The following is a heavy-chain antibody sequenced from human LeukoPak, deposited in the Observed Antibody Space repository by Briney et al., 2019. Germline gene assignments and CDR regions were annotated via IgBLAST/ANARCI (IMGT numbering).Heavy chain of an antibody. Sequence: EASLKVSCKASGYTFTGYYMHWVRQAPGQGLEWMGWINPNSGGTNYAQKFQGRVTMTRDTSISTAYMELSRLRSDDTAVYCCARDSGERGAGSYLIAYWGQGTLVTVSS. CDR2: INPNSGGT. CDR3: ARDSGERGAGSYLIAY. CDR1: GYTFTGYY. D-gene: IGHD3-10*01. J-gene: IGHJ4*02. V-gene: IGHV1-2*02.